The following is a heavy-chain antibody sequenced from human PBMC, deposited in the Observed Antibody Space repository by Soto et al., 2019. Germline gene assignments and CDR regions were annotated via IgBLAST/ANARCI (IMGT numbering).Heavy chain of an antibody. J-gene: IGHJ4*02. CDR3: AKASRTGSAIDFDY. D-gene: IGHD1-1*01. Sequence: QVQLVQSGAELKKPGASVKVSCKASGYTFSNYDMNWVRKANGQGPEWIGWVNPNNGDTGYAQKFQGRVTLTTDISTTTAYMELTSLRSEDTAIYYCAKASRTGSAIDFDYLGQGTLITVSS. CDR2: VNPNNGDT. V-gene: IGHV1-8*01. CDR1: GYTFSNYD.